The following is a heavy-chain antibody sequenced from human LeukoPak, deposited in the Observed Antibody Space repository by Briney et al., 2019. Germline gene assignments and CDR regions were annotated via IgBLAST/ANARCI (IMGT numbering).Heavy chain of an antibody. D-gene: IGHD4-23*01. CDR2: IIPIFGTA. J-gene: IGHJ3*02. V-gene: IGHV1-69*06. CDR1: GGTFSSYA. CDR3: ARGPKNGGTGAFDI. Sequence: ASVKVSCKASGGTFSSYAISWVRQAPGQGLEWMGGIIPIFGTANYAQKFQGRVTITADKSTSTAYMELSSLRSEDTAVFYCARGPKNGGTGAFDIWGQGTMVTVSS.